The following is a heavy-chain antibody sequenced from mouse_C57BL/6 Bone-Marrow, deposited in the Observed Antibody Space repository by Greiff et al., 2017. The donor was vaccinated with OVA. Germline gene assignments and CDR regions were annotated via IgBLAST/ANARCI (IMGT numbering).Heavy chain of an antibody. Sequence: EVQLVESGGGLVQPGGSMKLSCVASGFTFSNYWMNWVRLSPEKGLEWVAQIRLKSDNYATHYAESVKGRFTISRDDSKSSVYLQMNNLRSEDTGIYYCSCARVRQWDGMDYWGQGTSVTVSS. CDR1: GFTFSNYW. CDR2: IRLKSDNYAT. J-gene: IGHJ4*01. CDR3: SCARVRQWDGMDY. D-gene: IGHD2-14*01. V-gene: IGHV6-3*01.